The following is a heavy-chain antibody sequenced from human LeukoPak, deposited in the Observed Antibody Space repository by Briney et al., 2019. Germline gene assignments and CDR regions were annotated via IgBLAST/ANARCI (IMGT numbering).Heavy chain of an antibody. CDR1: GYIFTDYY. J-gene: IGHJ1*01. D-gene: IGHD6-13*01. V-gene: IGHV1-2*02. CDR2: LNPNTGVT. Sequence: ASVKVSCKASGYIFTDYYIHWVRQAPGQGLEWMGWLNPNTGVTKYAEKFQGRVTMTGETSITTAYMEVTRLRSDDTAVYYCARDLDSSWTGYFQPWGQGTLVTVSS. CDR3: ARDLDSSWTGYFQP.